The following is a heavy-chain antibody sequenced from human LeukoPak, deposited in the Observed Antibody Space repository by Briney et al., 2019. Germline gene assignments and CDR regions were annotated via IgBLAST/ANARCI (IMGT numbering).Heavy chain of an antibody. D-gene: IGHD2-2*01. CDR1: GFTFSSYA. CDR2: ISGSGGFT. Sequence: GGSLRLSCEASGFTFSSYAMSWVRQAPGKGLEWVSGISGSGGFTKYVDSVKGRFTISRDNSKNTLYLQMNSLRAEDTAVYYCAKVVGYCGSPSCSVDPWGQGTLVTVSS. CDR3: AKVVGYCGSPSCSVDP. J-gene: IGHJ5*02. V-gene: IGHV3-23*01.